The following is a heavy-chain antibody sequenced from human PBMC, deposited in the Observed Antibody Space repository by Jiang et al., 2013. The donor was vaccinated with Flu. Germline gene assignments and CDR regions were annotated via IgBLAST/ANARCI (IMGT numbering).Heavy chain of an antibody. D-gene: IGHD5-24*01. CDR3: ARIGRDGYSTYFDY. Sequence: PTQTLTLTCTFSGFSLSTSRMRVSWIRQPPGKALEWLARIDWDDEKFYSASLKTRLTISKDTSKNQVVLTMTNTDHVDTATYYCARIGRDGYSTYFDYWGQGTLVTVSS. CDR2: IDWDDEK. CDR1: GFSLSTSRMR. V-gene: IGHV2-70*04. J-gene: IGHJ4*02.